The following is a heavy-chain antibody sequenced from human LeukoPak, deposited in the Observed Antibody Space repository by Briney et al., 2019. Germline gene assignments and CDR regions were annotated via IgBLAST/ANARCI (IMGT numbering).Heavy chain of an antibody. V-gene: IGHV3-48*01. Sequence: GGSLRLSCAASGFTFSSYSMNWVRQAPGKGLEWVSYISSSSSTIYYADSVKGRFTISRDNAKNSLYLQMNSLRAEDTAVYYCAKQQLVRNYYYYMDVWGKGTTVTVSS. D-gene: IGHD6-13*01. J-gene: IGHJ6*03. CDR2: ISSSSSTI. CDR1: GFTFSSYS. CDR3: AKQQLVRNYYYYMDV.